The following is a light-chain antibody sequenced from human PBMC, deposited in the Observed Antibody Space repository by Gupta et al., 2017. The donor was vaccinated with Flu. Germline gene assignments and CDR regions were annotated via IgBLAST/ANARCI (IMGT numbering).Light chain of an antibody. J-gene: IGKJ1*01. CDR3: MQGSRWPWA. V-gene: IGKV2-30*01. CDR2: QVS. Sequence: ISCRSSQSLVYSDGNIYLHWFQQRPGQSPRRLIYQVSHRESGVTDRLSGSGSGTDFTLKISRVEAEDVGVYYCMQGSRWPWAFGQGTKVEIK. CDR1: QSLVYSDGNIY.